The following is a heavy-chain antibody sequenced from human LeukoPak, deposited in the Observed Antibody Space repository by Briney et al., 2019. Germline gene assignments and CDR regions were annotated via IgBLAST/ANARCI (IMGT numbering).Heavy chain of an antibody. CDR3: ARGVDSAIDW. V-gene: IGHV3-7*01. D-gene: IGHD3-9*01. Sequence: GGSLRLSCAASGFTFSSYWMNWVRQAPGKGLEWVANINGDGRDKYYVGSVRGRFTISRDNADNALYLQMNSLRGDDTALYYCARGVDSAIDWWGQGTLVAVSS. J-gene: IGHJ4*02. CDR2: INGDGRDK. CDR1: GFTFSSYW.